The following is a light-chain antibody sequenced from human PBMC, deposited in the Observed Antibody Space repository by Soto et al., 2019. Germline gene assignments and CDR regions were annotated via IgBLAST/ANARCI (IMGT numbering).Light chain of an antibody. CDR1: QSISTW. J-gene: IGKJ1*01. V-gene: IGKV1-5*03. Sequence: DIQITQSPSTLSSSVGDRVSITCLASQSISTWLAWYQQEPGKAPKLLIHKASSLQSGVPSRFSGSGSGTDFTLTISSLHPDDFATYYCQQYNSYSPTFGQGTKV. CDR2: KAS. CDR3: QQYNSYSPT.